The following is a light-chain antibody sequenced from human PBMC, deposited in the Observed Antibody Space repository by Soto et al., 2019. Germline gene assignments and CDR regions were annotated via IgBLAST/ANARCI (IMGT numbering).Light chain of an antibody. J-gene: IGKJ5*01. CDR1: QSVSNRY. CDR3: QQYSDLPMT. V-gene: IGKV3-20*01. Sequence: SPGTLSLSPGEGATLSCRASQSVSNRYFAWYQQKPGQAPRLLIYRVSSRATGIPDRFSGSGSGTDFTLTISRLEPEDFAVYFCQQYSDLPMTFGQGTRLEIK. CDR2: RVS.